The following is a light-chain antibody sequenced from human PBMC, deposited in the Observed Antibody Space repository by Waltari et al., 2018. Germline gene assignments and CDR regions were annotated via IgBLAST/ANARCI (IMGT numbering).Light chain of an antibody. CDR3: QSFDSSHVV. CDR1: SGHIATNS. CDR2: EDN. J-gene: IGLJ2*01. Sequence: FMLTQPHSVSESPGKTVTISCTRSSGHIATNSVQWYQQRPGSAPTKVIYEDNQRPSGVPDRFSGSIDSSSNSASLIISGLKAEDEADYYCQSFDSSHVVFGGGTKLTVL. V-gene: IGLV6-57*03.